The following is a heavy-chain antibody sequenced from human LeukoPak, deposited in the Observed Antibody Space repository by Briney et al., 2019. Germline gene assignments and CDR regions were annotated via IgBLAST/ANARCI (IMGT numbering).Heavy chain of an antibody. CDR3: ALDGDYVGYFDY. Sequence: ASVKVSCKASGYTFSTYFISWVRQAPGQGLEWMGWISTYNGNTNYAQKFLGRVTMTTDTSTTTAYMELRSLRSDDTAVYYCALDGDYVGYFDYWGQGTLVTVSS. V-gene: IGHV1-18*01. D-gene: IGHD4-17*01. J-gene: IGHJ4*02. CDR1: GYTFSTYF. CDR2: ISTYNGNT.